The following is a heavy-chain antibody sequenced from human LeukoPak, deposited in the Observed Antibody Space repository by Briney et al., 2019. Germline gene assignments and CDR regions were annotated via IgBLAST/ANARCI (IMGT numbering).Heavy chain of an antibody. CDR2: ISSSGITI. J-gene: IGHJ4*02. Sequence: PAGSLRLSCAASGFLFSSFEVNWVRQAPGKGLEWVSYISSSGITIYYADSVKGRFTISRDNAKNSLYLQMNSLRAEDTAVYYCAREKGGYPFDYWGQGTLVTVSS. V-gene: IGHV3-48*03. CDR1: GFLFSSFE. CDR3: AREKGGYPFDY. D-gene: IGHD5-12*01.